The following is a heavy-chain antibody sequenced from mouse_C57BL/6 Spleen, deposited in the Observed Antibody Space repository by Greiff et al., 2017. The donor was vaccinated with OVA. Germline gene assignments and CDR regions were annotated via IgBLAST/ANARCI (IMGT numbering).Heavy chain of an antibody. Sequence: EVKLQESGPELVKPGASVKMSCKASGYTFTDYNMHWVKQSHGKSLEWIGYINPNNGGTSYNQKFKGKATLTVNKSSSTAYMGLRSLTSEDSAVYYCAREDYGSMFDYWGQGTTLTVSS. V-gene: IGHV1-22*01. CDR3: AREDYGSMFDY. CDR1: GYTFTDYN. J-gene: IGHJ2*01. D-gene: IGHD1-1*01. CDR2: INPNNGGT.